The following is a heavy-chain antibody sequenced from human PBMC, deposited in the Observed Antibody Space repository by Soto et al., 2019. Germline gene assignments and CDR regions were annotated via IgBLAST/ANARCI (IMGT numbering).Heavy chain of an antibody. CDR3: ARRCSSTSCLDR. Sequence: QFQLVPSGAEVKKPGASVKVSCKASGYTFTSYGICWVRQAPGQGLEWMGWISGYNGNTNYAQNLQGRVTMTTETSTSTVYRGLRSLRSDDTAVSYYARRCSSTSCLDRWGRGTLVIVSS. CDR2: ISGYNGNT. V-gene: IGHV1-18*01. D-gene: IGHD2-2*01. CDR1: GYTFTSYG. J-gene: IGHJ2*01.